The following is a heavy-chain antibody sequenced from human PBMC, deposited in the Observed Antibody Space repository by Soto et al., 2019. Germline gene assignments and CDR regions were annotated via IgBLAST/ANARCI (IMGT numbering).Heavy chain of an antibody. J-gene: IGHJ4*02. CDR2: ISPYSGYT. CDR3: AREASVLIPAAHPSRFDS. Sequence: WASVKVSCKGFGYSFMKYGINWVRQAPGQGLEWVGWISPYSGYTHSAQKFHGRLTLTTDTAASTAYMELRILRSADTALYYCAREASVLIPAAHPSRFDSWGQGTLVTVSS. D-gene: IGHD2-2*01. CDR1: GYSFMKYG. V-gene: IGHV1-18*01.